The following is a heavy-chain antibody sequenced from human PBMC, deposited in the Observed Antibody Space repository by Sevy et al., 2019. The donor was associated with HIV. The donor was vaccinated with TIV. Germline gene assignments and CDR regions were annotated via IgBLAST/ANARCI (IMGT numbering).Heavy chain of an antibody. V-gene: IGHV1-18*04. D-gene: IGHD2-15*01. CDR2: ISPHNGDT. CDR1: GYTFTTYR. Sequence: ASVKVSCKASGYTFTTYRIPWVRQAPGQGLEWMGWISPHNGDTNYAQKDRGRVTMTTDTSTSTAYMELRSLRSDDTAVYYCARAFCSGGRCYSLAYWGQGTLVTVSS. CDR3: ARAFCSGGRCYSLAY. J-gene: IGHJ4*02.